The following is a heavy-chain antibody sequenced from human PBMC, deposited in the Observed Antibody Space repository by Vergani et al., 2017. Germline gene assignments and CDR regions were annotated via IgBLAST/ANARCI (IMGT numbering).Heavy chain of an antibody. D-gene: IGHD5-24*01. Sequence: EVQLVESGGGLVQPGGSLKLSCAASGFTFSGSAMNWVRQASGKGLEWVGRIRSKANSYATAYAASVKGRFTISRDDAKNTAYLPMNSLKTEDTAVYYCTTPRRDGYNSDAFEIWGQGTMVTVSS. CDR1: GFTFSGSA. J-gene: IGHJ3*02. V-gene: IGHV3-73*01. CDR3: TTPRRDGYNSDAFEI. CDR2: IRSKANSYAT.